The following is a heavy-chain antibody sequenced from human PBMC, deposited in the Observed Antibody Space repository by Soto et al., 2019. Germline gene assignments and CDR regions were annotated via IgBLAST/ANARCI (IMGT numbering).Heavy chain of an antibody. CDR1: GFTFSSYA. J-gene: IGHJ5*02. D-gene: IGHD4-4*01. CDR2: ISYVGSNK. V-gene: IGHV3-30-3*01. CDR3: ARLRLQRNGFDP. Sequence: GGSLRLSCAASGFTFSSYAMHWVRQAPGKGLEWVAVISYVGSNKYYADSVKGRFTISRDNSKNTLYLQMNSLRAEDTAVYYCARLRLQRNGFDPWGQGTLVTVSS.